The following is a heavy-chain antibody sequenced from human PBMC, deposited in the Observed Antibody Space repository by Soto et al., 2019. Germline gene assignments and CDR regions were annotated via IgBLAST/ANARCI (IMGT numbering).Heavy chain of an antibody. V-gene: IGHV1-2*02. CDR1: GYTFTGYY. Sequence: ASVKVSCKAAGYTFTGYYMHWVRQAPGQGLEWMGWINPNSGGTNYAQKFQGRVTMTRDTSISTAYMELSRLRSDDTAVYYCAREVVAVAGPVGYFGYWGPGTLVTVYS. J-gene: IGHJ4*02. D-gene: IGHD6-19*01. CDR3: AREVVAVAGPVGYFGY. CDR2: INPNSGGT.